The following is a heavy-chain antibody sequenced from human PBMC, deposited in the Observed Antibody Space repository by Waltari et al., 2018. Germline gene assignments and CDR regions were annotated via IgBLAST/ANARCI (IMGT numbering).Heavy chain of an antibody. V-gene: IGHV1-69*12. Sequence: QVQLVQSLAEVKKPGYSVKVSCTASGGTFGTYAIAWARQAPGQGPEWMGGIIPIYGSTKYAQNFEDRGTITADASTTTAYMELRRLRIQDKAVYYCARRQLGEALDIWGQGKMVTVSS. CDR2: IIPIYGST. J-gene: IGHJ3*02. CDR1: GGTFGTYA. CDR3: ARRQLGEALDI. D-gene: IGHD3-16*01.